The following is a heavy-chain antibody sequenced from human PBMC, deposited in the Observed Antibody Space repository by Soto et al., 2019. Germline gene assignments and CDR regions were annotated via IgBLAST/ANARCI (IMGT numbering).Heavy chain of an antibody. CDR2: ISWNSGNI. J-gene: IGHJ4*02. V-gene: IGHV3-9*01. CDR3: VRSRGGYSYGTPFDY. CDR1: GFTFDDYA. D-gene: IGHD5-18*01. Sequence: SLRLSCAASGFTFDDYAMYLVRQVLGKGLEWVSSISWNSGNIDYADSVKGRFTTSRDNAENSLYLQMNSLRPEDTALYYCVRSRGGYSYGTPFDYWGQGT.